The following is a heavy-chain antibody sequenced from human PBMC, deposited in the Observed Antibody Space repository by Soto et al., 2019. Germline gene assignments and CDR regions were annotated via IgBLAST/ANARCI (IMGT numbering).Heavy chain of an antibody. J-gene: IGHJ3*02. Sequence: ASVKVSCKASGGTFSSYTISWVRQAPGQGLEWMGRIIPTLGIANYAQKFQGRVTITADKSTITAYMELSSLRSEDTAVYYCARFAGCSGGPDDAFDIWGQGPIVTVPS. CDR3: ARFAGCSGGPDDAFDI. V-gene: IGHV1-69*02. D-gene: IGHD3-10*02. CDR1: GGTFSSYT. CDR2: IIPTLGIA.